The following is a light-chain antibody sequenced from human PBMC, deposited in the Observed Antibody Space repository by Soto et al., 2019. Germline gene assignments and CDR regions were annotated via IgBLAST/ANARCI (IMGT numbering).Light chain of an antibody. Sequence: EIVMTQSPATLSVSPGERATLSCRASQSVSSNLDWYQQKPGQAPRLLIYGASTRATGIPARFSGSGSVTEYALTLNSLQLEDLAVYYCQHYNSWPFWGTFGQGTKVEI. J-gene: IGKJ1*01. CDR1: QSVSSN. CDR2: GAS. V-gene: IGKV3-15*01. CDR3: QHYNSWPFWGT.